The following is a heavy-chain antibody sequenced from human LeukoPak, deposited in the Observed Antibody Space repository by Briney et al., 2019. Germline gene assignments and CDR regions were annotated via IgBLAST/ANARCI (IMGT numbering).Heavy chain of an antibody. J-gene: IGHJ4*02. D-gene: IGHD4-11*01. Sequence: SETLSLTCTVSGGSISGYYWSWIRQPPGKGLEWVGYISYSGSTNYNPSLKSRVTISVDTSKDQSSLKLSSVTAADTAVYYCARHTSNSGYYFDYWGQGTLVTVSS. CDR3: ARHTSNSGYYFDY. V-gene: IGHV4-59*08. CDR2: ISYSGST. CDR1: GGSISGYY.